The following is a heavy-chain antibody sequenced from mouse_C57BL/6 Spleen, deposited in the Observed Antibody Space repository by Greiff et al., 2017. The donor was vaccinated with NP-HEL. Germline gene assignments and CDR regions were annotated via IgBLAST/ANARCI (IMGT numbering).Heavy chain of an antibody. CDR3: ASGGEDFDY. CDR2: IDPSDSYT. CDR1: GYTFTSYW. J-gene: IGHJ2*01. Sequence: QVQLQQPGAELVRPGTSVKLSCKASGYTFTSYWMHWVKQRPGQGLEWIGVIDPSDSYTNYNQKFKGKATLTVDTSSSTAYMQLSSLTSEDSAVYYCASGGEDFDYWGQGTTLTVSS. V-gene: IGHV1-59*01.